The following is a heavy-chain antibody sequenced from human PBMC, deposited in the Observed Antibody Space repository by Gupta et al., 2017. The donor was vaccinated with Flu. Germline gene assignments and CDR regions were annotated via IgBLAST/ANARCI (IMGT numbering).Heavy chain of an antibody. J-gene: IGHJ4*02. V-gene: IGHV3-30*18. D-gene: IGHD3-3*01. CDR3: AKDIQYFDFWSGYYGIDY. CDR1: GDTFKNYG. CDR2: ISNEGSDT. Sequence: QVPLVESGGGVAQPGRSLRLSCGASGDTFKNYGIHWVRQAPGKGLAWVAVISNEGSDTYDAEYVKGRFTISRDNSKNTLYRQMNNLRVEETAIYYCAKDIQYFDFWSGYYGIDYWGQGTLVTVSS.